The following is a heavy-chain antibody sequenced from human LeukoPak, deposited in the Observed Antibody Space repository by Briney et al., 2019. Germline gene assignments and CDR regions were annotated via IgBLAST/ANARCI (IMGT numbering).Heavy chain of an antibody. CDR2: FYYSGGT. CDR3: AGYDYSSSWKNWFDP. V-gene: IGHV4-39*07. J-gene: IGHJ5*02. CDR1: DGSIGSSSYY. D-gene: IGHD6-13*01. Sequence: SETLSLTCTVSDGSIGSSSYYWGWIRQPPGKGLEWIGGFYYSGGTYYNPSLKSRVTISVDTSKNQFSLKLSSVTAADTAVYYCAGYDYSSSWKNWFDPWGQGTLVTVSS.